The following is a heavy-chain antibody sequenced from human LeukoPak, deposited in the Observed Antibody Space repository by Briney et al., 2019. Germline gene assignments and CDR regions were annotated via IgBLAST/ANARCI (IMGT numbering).Heavy chain of an antibody. CDR2: IYYSGST. D-gene: IGHD4-17*01. CDR1: GGSISSYY. Sequence: SETLSLTCTVSGGSISSYYWSWIRQPPGKGLEWVGYIYYSGSTNYNPSLKSRLTTSVDTSKNQFSLKLSSVTAADTAVYYCAREGGDYQFDYWGQGTLVTVSS. V-gene: IGHV4-59*01. J-gene: IGHJ4*02. CDR3: AREGGDYQFDY.